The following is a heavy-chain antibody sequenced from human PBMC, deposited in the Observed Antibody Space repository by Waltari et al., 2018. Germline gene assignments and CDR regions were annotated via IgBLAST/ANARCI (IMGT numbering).Heavy chain of an antibody. Sequence: QVQLVQSGAEVKKPGSSVKVSCKDSGGTFRSYAISWVRQAPGQGLEWMGRIIPIFGTANYAQKLQGRVTITADKSTSTAYMELSSLRSEDTAVYYCARDRGAAAGTSHAFDIWGQGTMVTVSS. CDR3: ARDRGAAAGTSHAFDI. J-gene: IGHJ3*02. CDR2: IIPIFGTA. D-gene: IGHD6-13*01. V-gene: IGHV1-69*08. CDR1: GGTFRSYA.